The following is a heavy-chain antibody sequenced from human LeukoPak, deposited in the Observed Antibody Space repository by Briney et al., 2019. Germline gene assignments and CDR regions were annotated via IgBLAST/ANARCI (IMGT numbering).Heavy chain of an antibody. CDR1: GDSVSSNSAA. V-gene: IGHV6-1*01. J-gene: IGHJ4*02. D-gene: IGHD3-22*01. CDR2: TYYRSKWFN. CDR3: ARGYDSSGYYFYFDY. Sequence: SPTLSLTCAISGDSVSSNSAAWNWIRQSPSRGLEWLGRTYYRSKWFNDYAVSVKSRITINPDTSKNQFSLQLNSVTPEDTAVYYCARGYDSSGYYFYFDYWGQGTLVTVSS.